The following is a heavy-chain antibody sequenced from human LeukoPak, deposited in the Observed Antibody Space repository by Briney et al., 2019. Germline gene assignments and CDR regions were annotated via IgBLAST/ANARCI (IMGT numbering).Heavy chain of an antibody. CDR3: ARGDWNDDYFDY. J-gene: IGHJ4*02. D-gene: IGHD1-1*01. V-gene: IGHV3-23*01. Sequence: PGGSLRLSCAASGFAFSTYAMSRVRQAPGKGLERVSLISDSGGSTYYADSVKGRFTISRDNSENTLYLQMNSLRAEDTAVYYCARGDWNDDYFDYWGQGTLVTVSS. CDR1: GFAFSTYA. CDR2: ISDSGGST.